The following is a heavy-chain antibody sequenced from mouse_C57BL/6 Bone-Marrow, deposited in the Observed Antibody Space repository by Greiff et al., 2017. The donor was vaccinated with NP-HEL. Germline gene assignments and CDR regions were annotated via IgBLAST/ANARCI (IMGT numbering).Heavy chain of an antibody. CDR1: GYTFTSYW. D-gene: IGHD2-3*01. CDR2: IDPSDSYT. Sequence: QVQLQQPGAELVRPGTSVKLSCKASGYTFTSYWMHWVKQRPGQGLEWIGVIDPSDSYTNYNQKFKGKATLTVDTSSSTAYMQLSSLTSEDSAVYYCARTGYDGYPWYFDVWGTGITVTVSS. J-gene: IGHJ1*03. V-gene: IGHV1-59*01. CDR3: ARTGYDGYPWYFDV.